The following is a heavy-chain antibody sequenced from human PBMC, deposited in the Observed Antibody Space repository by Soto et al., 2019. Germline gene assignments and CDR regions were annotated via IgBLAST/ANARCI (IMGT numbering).Heavy chain of an antibody. Sequence: SETLSLTCAVSGYSISSGYYWGWLRQPPGKGLEWIGSIYHSGSTYYNPSLKSRVTISVYKSKTQFSMKLSSVTAADKAVYFCARVRYYGSGILYAFDIWGQGRMVNVSS. J-gene: IGHJ3*02. CDR2: IYHSGST. D-gene: IGHD3-10*01. CDR3: ARVRYYGSGILYAFDI. CDR1: GYSISSGYY. V-gene: IGHV4-38-2*01.